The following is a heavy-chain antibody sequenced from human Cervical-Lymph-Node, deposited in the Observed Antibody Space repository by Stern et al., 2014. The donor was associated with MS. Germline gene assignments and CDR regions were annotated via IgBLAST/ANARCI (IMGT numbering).Heavy chain of an antibody. Sequence: DQLVESGAEVKKPGSSVKVSCKASGDTFSSLDIGWVRQAPGQGPEWLGGTTPLFGTANYAQNLQGRVTFSADDSTSTTYMELSSLRSEDTAVYYCARHQAGIAADWGQGTLVTVSS. D-gene: IGHD6-13*01. CDR2: TTPLFGTA. V-gene: IGHV1-69*01. CDR3: ARHQAGIAAD. J-gene: IGHJ4*02. CDR1: GDTFSSLD.